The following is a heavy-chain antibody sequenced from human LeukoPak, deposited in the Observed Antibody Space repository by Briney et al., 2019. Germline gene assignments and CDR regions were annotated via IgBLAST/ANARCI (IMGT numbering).Heavy chain of an antibody. CDR2: IYYSAST. J-gene: IGHJ4*02. D-gene: IGHD5-24*01. Sequence: PSETLSLTCTVSGGSISSSRYYWSWIRQPPGKGLEWIGYIYYSASTNYNPSLKSRVTISVDTSKNQFSLKLSSVTAADTAMYYCARLRAALPDGYNYYHTYYFDYWGQGTLVTVSS. CDR3: ARLRAALPDGYNYYHTYYFDY. CDR1: GGSISSSRYY. V-gene: IGHV4-61*05.